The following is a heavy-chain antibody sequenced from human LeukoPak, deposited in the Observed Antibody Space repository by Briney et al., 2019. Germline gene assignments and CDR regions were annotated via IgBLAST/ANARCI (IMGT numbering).Heavy chain of an antibody. Sequence: SQTLSLTCAISGDGVSTNNAAAWNWFRQSPSRGLEWLGRTYYRSKWFNEYAISVKSRMLINADTSRNQFSLQLNSVTPEDTAMCYCARGTRNAFDSWGQGTLVTVSS. CDR1: GDGVSTNNAAA. CDR2: TYYRSKWFN. CDR3: ARGTRNAFDS. J-gene: IGHJ4*02. D-gene: IGHD2-2*01. V-gene: IGHV6-1*01.